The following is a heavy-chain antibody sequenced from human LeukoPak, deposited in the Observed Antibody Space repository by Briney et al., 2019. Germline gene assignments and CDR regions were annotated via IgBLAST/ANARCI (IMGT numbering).Heavy chain of an antibody. CDR3: ARHLRYSSGWYFDY. V-gene: IGHV5-51*01. Sequence: GESLKISCKGSGYSFSIYSIGWVRQMPGKGLEWMGIIYPGDSDTRYSPSFQGQVTISADKSISTAYLQWSSLKASDTAMYYCARHLRYSSGWYFDYWGQGTLVTVSS. CDR2: IYPGDSDT. J-gene: IGHJ4*02. CDR1: GYSFSIYS. D-gene: IGHD6-19*01.